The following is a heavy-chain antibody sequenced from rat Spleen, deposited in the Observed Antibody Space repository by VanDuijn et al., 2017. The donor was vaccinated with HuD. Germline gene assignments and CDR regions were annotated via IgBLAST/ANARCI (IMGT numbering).Heavy chain of an antibody. D-gene: IGHD1-11*01. V-gene: IGHV5-22*01. Sequence: EVQLVESGGGLVQPGRSLKLSCAASGFTFSSFPMAWVRQAPKKGLEWVASISYEGSSTYYGDSVKGRFTISRDNAKSTLYLQMDSLRSEDTATYYCATEVRRVRSFDYWGQGVMVTVSS. CDR2: ISYEGSST. CDR1: GFTFSSFP. CDR3: ATEVRRVRSFDY. J-gene: IGHJ2*01.